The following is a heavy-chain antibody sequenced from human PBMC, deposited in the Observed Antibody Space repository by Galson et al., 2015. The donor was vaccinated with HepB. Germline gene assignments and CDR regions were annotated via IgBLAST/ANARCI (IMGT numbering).Heavy chain of an antibody. CDR2: ISGYNNYA. J-gene: IGHJ4*02. CDR1: GYTFTTYG. Sequence: SVKVSCKASGYTFTTYGTSWVRQAPGQGLEWMGWISGYNNYAKYPQRLQGRVTLTTDPSKSTVYMELRNLTSDDTAVYYCARDESAMAPHYFDYWGQGTLVTVSS. CDR3: ARDESAMAPHYFDY. V-gene: IGHV1-18*01. D-gene: IGHD5-18*01.